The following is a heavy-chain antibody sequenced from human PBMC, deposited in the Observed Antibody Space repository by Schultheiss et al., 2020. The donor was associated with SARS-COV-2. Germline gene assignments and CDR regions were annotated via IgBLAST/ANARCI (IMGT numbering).Heavy chain of an antibody. CDR3: ARGYGGNSFDY. CDR2: MNPNSGNT. D-gene: IGHD4-23*01. J-gene: IGHJ4*02. Sequence: ASVKVSCKASGYTFTGYYMHWVRQAPGQGLEWMGWMNPNSGNTGYAQKFQGRVTMTRDTSTSTVYMELSRLRSDDTAVYYCARGYGGNSFDYWGQGTLVTVSS. CDR1: GYTFTGYY. V-gene: IGHV1-2*02.